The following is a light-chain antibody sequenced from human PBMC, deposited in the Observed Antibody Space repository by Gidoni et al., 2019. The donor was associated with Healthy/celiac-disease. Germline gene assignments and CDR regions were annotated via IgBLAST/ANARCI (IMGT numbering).Light chain of an antibody. CDR1: QSVSSSY. J-gene: IGKJ1*01. V-gene: IGKV3-20*01. CDR3: QQYGSSPRT. CDR2: GAS. Sequence: EIVLTQSPGTLSLSTGERATLSCRASQSVSSSYLAWYQQKPGQAPRLLSYGASSRATGIPDRFSGSGSGTDFTLTISRLEPEDFAVYYCQQYGSSPRTFGQGTKVEIK.